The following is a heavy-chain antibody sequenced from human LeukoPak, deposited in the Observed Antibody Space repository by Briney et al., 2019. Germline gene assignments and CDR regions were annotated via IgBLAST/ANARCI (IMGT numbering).Heavy chain of an antibody. Sequence: GASVKVSCKASGYTFTSYGMSWVRQAPGQGLEWMGWISAYNGNTNYAQRLQGRVTMTTDTSTTTAYMELRSLRSDDTAVYYCARVPGYYDSSGYWDFDYWGQGTLVTVSS. CDR3: ARVPGYYDSSGYWDFDY. V-gene: IGHV1-18*01. D-gene: IGHD3-22*01. CDR1: GYTFTSYG. J-gene: IGHJ4*02. CDR2: ISAYNGNT.